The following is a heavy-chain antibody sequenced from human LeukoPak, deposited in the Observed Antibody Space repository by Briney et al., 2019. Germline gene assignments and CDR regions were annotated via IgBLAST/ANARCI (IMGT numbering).Heavy chain of an antibody. V-gene: IGHV3-53*01. CDR3: ARDKYCSDTNCYGTSFEY. CDR2: LYSGGST. CDR1: GFTVSSNY. J-gene: IGHJ4*02. Sequence: SGGSLRLSCAASGFTVSSNYMSWVRQAPGKGLEWVSVLYSGGSTSYADSVKGRFIVSRDNAKNSLFLQINSLSDEDTAVYYCARDKYCSDTNCYGTSFEYWGQGTLVTVSS. D-gene: IGHD2-2*01.